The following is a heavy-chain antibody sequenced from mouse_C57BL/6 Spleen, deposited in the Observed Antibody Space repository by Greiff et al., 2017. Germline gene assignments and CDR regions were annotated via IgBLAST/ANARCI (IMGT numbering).Heavy chain of an antibody. CDR1: GYTFTDYN. D-gene: IGHD1-1*01. CDR2: INPNNGGT. V-gene: IGHV1-18*01. CDR3: ARHRYYGSSYLAD. Sequence: EVQLQQSGPELVKPGASVKIPCKASGYTFTDYNMDWVKQSHGKSLEWIGDINPNNGGTIYNQKFKGKATLTVDKSSSTAYMERRSLTSEDTADYYCARHRYYGSSYLADWGQGTLVTVSA. J-gene: IGHJ3*01.